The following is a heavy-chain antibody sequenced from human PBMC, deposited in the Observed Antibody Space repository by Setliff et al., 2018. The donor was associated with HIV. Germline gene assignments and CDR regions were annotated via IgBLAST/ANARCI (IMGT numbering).Heavy chain of an antibody. J-gene: IGHJ5*02. D-gene: IGHD3-10*01. Sequence: PSETLSLTCAVYGGSFSGYYWSWIRQPPGKGLEWIGEINHSGSTNYNPSLKSRVTISVDTSKNQFSLKLSSVTAADTAVYYCAREYSGSGINFNPLTWGQGTLVTVSS. V-gene: IGHV4-34*01. CDR1: GGSFSGYY. CDR2: INHSGST. CDR3: AREYSGSGINFNPLT.